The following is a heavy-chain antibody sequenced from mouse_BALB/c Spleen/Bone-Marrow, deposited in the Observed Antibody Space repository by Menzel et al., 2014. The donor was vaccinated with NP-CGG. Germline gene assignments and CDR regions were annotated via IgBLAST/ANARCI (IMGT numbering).Heavy chain of an antibody. CDR1: GFTFSDFY. CDR2: SRNKVNDYTT. V-gene: IGHV7-1*02. J-gene: IGHJ2*01. D-gene: IGHD2-1*01. Sequence: EVMLVEPGGGLVQPGGSLRLSCATSGFTFSDFYMEWVRQPPGKRLEWIAASRNKVNDYTTEYSASVKGRFIVSRDTSQSILYLQMNALRAEDTAIYYCARAVYGNFDYWGQGTTLTVSS. CDR3: ARAVYGNFDY.